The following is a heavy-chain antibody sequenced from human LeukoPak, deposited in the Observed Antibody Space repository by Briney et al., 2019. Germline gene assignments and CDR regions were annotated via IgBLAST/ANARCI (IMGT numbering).Heavy chain of an antibody. D-gene: IGHD3-16*01. V-gene: IGHV3-7*01. CDR1: GFTFSDYW. Sequence: PGGSLRLSCTAYGFTFSDYWMTWVRQAPGKGLEWVANIKQDDSEKYYVDSVKGRFTISRDNAKNSLHLQMNSLRDEDTAVYYCVRQMIRFWFDPWGQGTQVTVSS. CDR3: VRQMIRFWFDP. J-gene: IGHJ5*02. CDR2: IKQDDSEK.